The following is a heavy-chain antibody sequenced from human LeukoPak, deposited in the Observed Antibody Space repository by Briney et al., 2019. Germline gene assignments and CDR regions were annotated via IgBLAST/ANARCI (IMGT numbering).Heavy chain of an antibody. D-gene: IGHD2-2*01. CDR2: ISAYNGNT. J-gene: IGHJ3*02. CDR3: ARAPRVPSPHAFDI. CDR1: GYTFTSYG. V-gene: IGHV1-18*01. Sequence: ASVKVSCKASGYTFTSYGISWVRRAPGQGLEWMGWISAYNGNTNYAQKLQGRVTMTTDTSTSTAYMELRSLRSDDTAVHYCARAPRVPSPHAFDIWGQGTMVTVSS.